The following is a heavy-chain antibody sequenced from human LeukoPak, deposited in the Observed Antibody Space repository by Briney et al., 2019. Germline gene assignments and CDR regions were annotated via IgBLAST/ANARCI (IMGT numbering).Heavy chain of an antibody. D-gene: IGHD6-19*01. CDR2: ISSSSYI. Sequence: GGSLRLSCAASGFTFSSYSMNWVRQAPGKGLEWVSSISSSSYIYYADSVKGRFTISRDNAKNSLYLQMNSLRAEDTAVYYCARVQRGIAVALDYWGQGTLATVSS. J-gene: IGHJ4*02. V-gene: IGHV3-21*01. CDR1: GFTFSSYS. CDR3: ARVQRGIAVALDY.